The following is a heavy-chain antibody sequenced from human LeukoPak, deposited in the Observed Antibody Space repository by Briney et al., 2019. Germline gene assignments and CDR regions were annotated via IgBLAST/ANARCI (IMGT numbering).Heavy chain of an antibody. Sequence: GGSLRLSCAASGYTLRGYGMHWVREAPGKGLEWVAFIRYDGSDKSYADSVKGRFTISRDNSENTLYLQINSLRVEDTAVYYCAKDTPTTGYHLDSWGQGTLVTVSS. CDR1: GYTLRGYG. CDR2: IRYDGSDK. V-gene: IGHV3-30*02. D-gene: IGHD1-1*01. CDR3: AKDTPTTGYHLDS. J-gene: IGHJ4*02.